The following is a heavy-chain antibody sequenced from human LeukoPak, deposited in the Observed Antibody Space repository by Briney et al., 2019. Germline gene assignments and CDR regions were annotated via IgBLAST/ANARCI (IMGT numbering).Heavy chain of an antibody. CDR2: IYSGGST. J-gene: IGHJ4*02. Sequence: GGSLRLSCAASGFTFNIYAMSWVRQAPGKGLEWVSVIYSGGSTYYADSVKGRFTISRDNSRNTLYLQMNSLRAEDTAVYYCASLYCSSTSCSYYWGQGTLVTVS. CDR1: GFTFNIYA. D-gene: IGHD2-2*01. CDR3: ASLYCSSTSCSYY. V-gene: IGHV3-53*01.